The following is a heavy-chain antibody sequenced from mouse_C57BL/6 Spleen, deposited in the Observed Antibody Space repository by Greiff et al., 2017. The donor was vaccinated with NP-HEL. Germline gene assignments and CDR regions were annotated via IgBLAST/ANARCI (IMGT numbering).Heavy chain of an antibody. Sequence: EVKVEESGGGLVKPGGSLKLSCAASGFTFSSYAMSWVRQTPEKRLEWVATISDGGSYTYYPDNVKGRFTISRDNAKNNLYLQMSHLKSEDTAMYYCARGRTGTDYFDYWGQGTTLTVSS. CDR3: ARGRTGTDYFDY. V-gene: IGHV5-4*03. J-gene: IGHJ2*01. D-gene: IGHD4-1*01. CDR2: ISDGGSYT. CDR1: GFTFSSYA.